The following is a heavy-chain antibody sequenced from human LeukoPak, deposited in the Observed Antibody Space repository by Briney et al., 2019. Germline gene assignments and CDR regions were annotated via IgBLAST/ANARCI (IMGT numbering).Heavy chain of an antibody. Sequence: GGSLRLPCAASGFMFDDYAMHWVRQAPGKGLEWVSGISWNSGRRGYADSVKGRFTISRDNAKNSLYLQMNSLRAEDTALYYCAKWTSYYYDSSGYFDYWGQGTLVTASS. J-gene: IGHJ4*02. CDR2: ISWNSGRR. CDR1: GFMFDDYA. V-gene: IGHV3-9*01. CDR3: AKWTSYYYDSSGYFDY. D-gene: IGHD3-22*01.